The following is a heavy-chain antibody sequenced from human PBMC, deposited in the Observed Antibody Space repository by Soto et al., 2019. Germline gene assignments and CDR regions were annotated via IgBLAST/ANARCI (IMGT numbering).Heavy chain of an antibody. CDR3: ARGYDILTGLAYYYGMDV. J-gene: IGHJ6*02. CDR1: GYTFTSYG. D-gene: IGHD3-9*01. Sequence: QVQLVQSGAEVKKPGASVKVSCKTSGYTFTSYGISWVRQAPGQGLEWMGWISTYNGDTNFAQKFQGRVTLTTDTSTNTAYMDLRSLTSDDTAVYYCARGYDILTGLAYYYGMDVWGQVTTVTVSS. CDR2: ISTYNGDT. V-gene: IGHV1-18*01.